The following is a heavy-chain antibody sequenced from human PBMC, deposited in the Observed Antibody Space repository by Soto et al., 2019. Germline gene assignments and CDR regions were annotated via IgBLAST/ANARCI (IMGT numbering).Heavy chain of an antibody. V-gene: IGHV3-53*02. Sequence: EVQLVETVGGLIQPGGSLRLSCAASGLTVSRTQMSWVRQVPGKGLQWVSVIYSAGSTYYANAVKGRFTISRDISENKIYLDLSRVTGDDTAIYYCARAREPEYSSSIFFDYWGRGILVTVSS. D-gene: IGHD6-6*01. CDR2: IYSAGST. CDR3: ARAREPEYSSSIFFDY. CDR1: GLTVSRTQ. J-gene: IGHJ4*02.